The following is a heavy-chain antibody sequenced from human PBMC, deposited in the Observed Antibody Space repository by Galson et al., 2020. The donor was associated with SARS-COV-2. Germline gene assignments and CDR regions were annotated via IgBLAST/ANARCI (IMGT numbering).Heavy chain of an antibody. V-gene: IGHV4-39*07. J-gene: IGHJ4*02. CDR3: AREVAVAGSDKLPNSRPKYYFDY. CDR1: GGSISSSSYY. CDR2: IHYSGST. Sequence: SETLSLTCTVSGGSISSSSYYWGWIRQPPGKGLEWIGSIHYSGSTYYNPSLKSRVTISVDTSKNQFSLKLSSVTAADTAVYYCAREVAVAGSDKLPNSRPKYYFDYWGQGTLVTVSS. D-gene: IGHD6-19*01.